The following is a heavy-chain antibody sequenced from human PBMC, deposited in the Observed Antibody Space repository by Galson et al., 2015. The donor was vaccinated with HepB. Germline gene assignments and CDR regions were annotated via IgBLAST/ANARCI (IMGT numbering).Heavy chain of an antibody. CDR2: ISAYNGNT. Sequence: PVKVSCKASGYTFTSYGISWVRQAPGQGLEWMGWISAYNGNTNYAQKLQGRVTMTTDTSTSTAYMELRSLRSDDTAVYYCARVLGGSYPPGFGDYWGQGTLVTVSS. D-gene: IGHD1-26*01. CDR3: ARVLGGSYPPGFGDY. CDR1: GYTFTSYG. V-gene: IGHV1-18*04. J-gene: IGHJ4*02.